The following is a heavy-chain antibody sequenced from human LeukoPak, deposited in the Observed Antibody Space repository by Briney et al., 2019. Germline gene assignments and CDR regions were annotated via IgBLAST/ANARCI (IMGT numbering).Heavy chain of an antibody. CDR2: IYYSGST. CDR3: ARGSGYGDNWFDP. Sequence: PSETLSLTCTVSGGSISSYYWSWIRQPPWKGLEWIGYIYYSGSTNYNPSLKSRVTISVDTSKNQFSLKLSSVTAADTAVYYCARGSGYGDNWFDPWGQGTLVTVSS. D-gene: IGHD5-12*01. V-gene: IGHV4-59*08. J-gene: IGHJ5*02. CDR1: GGSISSYY.